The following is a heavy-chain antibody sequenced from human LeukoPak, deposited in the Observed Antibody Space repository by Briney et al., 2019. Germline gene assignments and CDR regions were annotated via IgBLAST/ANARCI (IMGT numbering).Heavy chain of an antibody. CDR3: ARARAAQYYYYYMDV. D-gene: IGHD6-6*01. J-gene: IGHJ6*03. CDR1: GGTFSSYA. Sequence: ASVTVSCKASGGTFSSYAISWVRQAPGQGLEWMGGIIPIFGTANYAQKFQGRVTITTDESTSTAYMELSSPRSEDTAVYYCARARAAQYYYYYMDVWGKGTTVTVSS. V-gene: IGHV1-69*05. CDR2: IIPIFGTA.